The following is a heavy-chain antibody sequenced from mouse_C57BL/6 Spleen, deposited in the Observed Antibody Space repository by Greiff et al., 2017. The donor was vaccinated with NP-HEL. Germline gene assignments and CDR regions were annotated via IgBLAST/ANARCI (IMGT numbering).Heavy chain of an antibody. V-gene: IGHV14-3*01. CDR1: GFNIKNTY. Sequence: EVQLQQSVAELVRPGASVKLSCTASGFNIKNTYMHWVKQRPEQGLEWIGRIDPANGNTKYAPKFQGKATITADTSSNTAYLQLSSLTSEDTAIYYCASPIYYYGSSYVDYAMDYWGQGTSVTVSS. J-gene: IGHJ4*01. CDR2: IDPANGNT. D-gene: IGHD1-1*01. CDR3: ASPIYYYGSSYVDYAMDY.